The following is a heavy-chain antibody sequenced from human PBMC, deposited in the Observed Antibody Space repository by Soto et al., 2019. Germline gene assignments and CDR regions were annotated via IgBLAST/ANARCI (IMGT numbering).Heavy chain of an antibody. D-gene: IGHD1-26*01. V-gene: IGHV4-28*01. CDR3: ARRESQGPIDY. J-gene: IGHJ4*02. CDR2: IYYSGTT. CDR1: GYSISSNNW. Sequence: QVQLQESGPGLVKPSDTLSLTCAVSGYSISSNNWWGWIRQPPGKGLEWIGYIYYSGTTSYNPSLKSRVTLSVATSKNQFPLTLTSVTAVHTAVYYCARRESQGPIDYWGQGTLVTVSS.